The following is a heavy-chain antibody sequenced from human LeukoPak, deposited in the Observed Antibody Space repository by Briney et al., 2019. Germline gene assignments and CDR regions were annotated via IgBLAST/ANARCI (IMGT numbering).Heavy chain of an antibody. CDR1: GYTFTSYA. J-gene: IGHJ6*02. CDR2: INTNTGNP. Sequence: GASVKVSCKASGYTFTSYAMNWVRQAPGQGLEWMGWINTNTGNPTYAQGFTGRFVFSLDTSVSTAYLQISSLKAEDTAVYYCASQYYYGSADYYYGMDVWGQGTTVTVSS. CDR3: ASQYYYGSADYYYGMDV. V-gene: IGHV7-4-1*02. D-gene: IGHD3-10*01.